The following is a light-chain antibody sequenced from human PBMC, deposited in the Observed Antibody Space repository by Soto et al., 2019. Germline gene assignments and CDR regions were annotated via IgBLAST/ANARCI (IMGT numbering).Light chain of an antibody. V-gene: IGKV3-11*01. Sequence: EIVMTQSPVTLSVSPGERANLSCRASQSVRSNLAWYQQKPGQAPRLLMYDTSDRATGIPDRFSGSGSGTDFTLTISSVEPEDFAVYYCQQGSNWYTFGQGTKLEIK. CDR2: DTS. J-gene: IGKJ2*01. CDR3: QQGSNWYT. CDR1: QSVRSN.